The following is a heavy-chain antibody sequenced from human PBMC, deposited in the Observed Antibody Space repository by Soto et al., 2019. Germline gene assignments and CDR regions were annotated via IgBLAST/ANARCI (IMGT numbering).Heavy chain of an antibody. D-gene: IGHD3-22*01. CDR2: ISGSGGST. J-gene: IGHJ4*02. Sequence: GGSLRLSCAASGFTFSSYAMSWVRQAPGKGLEWVSAISGSGGSTYYADSVKGRFTISRDNSKNTLYLQMNSLRAEDTAVYYCAKDHAYYYYDSSGTLDYFDYRGQRTLVTVSS. CDR3: AKDHAYYYYDSSGTLDYFDY. V-gene: IGHV3-23*01. CDR1: GFTFSSYA.